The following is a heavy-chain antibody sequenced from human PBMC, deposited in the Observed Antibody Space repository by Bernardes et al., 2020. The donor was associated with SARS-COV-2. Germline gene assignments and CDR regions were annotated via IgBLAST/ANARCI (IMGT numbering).Heavy chain of an antibody. V-gene: IGHV4-34*01. CDR2: INESGST. Sequence: SETLSLSCAVYGGSFSNHCSWIRQSPGKGLEWIGEINESGSTNYNPSLKSRVTIAVDTSKNQFSLKLTSVTAADTAVYFCARSQVRPLKWFDSWGQGSRVTVSS. CDR3: ARSQVRPLKWFDS. CDR1: GGSFSNH. J-gene: IGHJ5*01. D-gene: IGHD1-1*01.